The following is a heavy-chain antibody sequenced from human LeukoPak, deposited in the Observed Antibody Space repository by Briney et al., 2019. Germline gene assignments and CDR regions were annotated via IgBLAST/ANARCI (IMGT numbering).Heavy chain of an antibody. D-gene: IGHD3-22*01. CDR2: VNRDGGST. J-gene: IGHJ4*02. CDR1: GFTFSYYW. CDR3: ARGFDSSGEDY. V-gene: IGHV3-74*01. Sequence: GSLRLSCATSGFTFSYYWMHWVRQTPGEGLVWVSRVNRDGGSTGYADSVKGRFAISRDNAKNTLYLQMSGLRAEDTAVYYCARGFDSSGEDYWGQGTLATVSS.